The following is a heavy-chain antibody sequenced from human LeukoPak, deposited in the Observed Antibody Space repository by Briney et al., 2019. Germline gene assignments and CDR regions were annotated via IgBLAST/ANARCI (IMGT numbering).Heavy chain of an antibody. V-gene: IGHV3-21*04. D-gene: IGHD2-21*02. Sequence: PGGSLRLSCVASGFTFSHYSMNWVRQAPGKGLEWVSSIRFTGSYIYYADSVKGRFTISRDNSKDTLFLQMHSLRPGDTAVYYCVREDTPATANYWGQGTLVTISS. CDR3: VREDTPATANY. CDR2: IRFTGSYI. CDR1: GFTFSHYS. J-gene: IGHJ4*02.